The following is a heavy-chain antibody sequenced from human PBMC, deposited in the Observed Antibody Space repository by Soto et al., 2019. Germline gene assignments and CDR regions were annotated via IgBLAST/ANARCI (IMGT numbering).Heavy chain of an antibody. V-gene: IGHV4-34*01. J-gene: IGHJ6*02. D-gene: IGHD2-2*01. CDR1: GGSFSCYY. CDR3: ASGDVVVPAAKRYYGMDV. Sequence: PSETLSLPGAVDGGSFSCYYWIWIGQPPGKGLEWIGEINQSGSTNYNPSLKSRVTISVDTSKNQFSLKLSSVTAADTAVYYCASGDVVVPAAKRYYGMDVWGQGTTVTVSS. CDR2: INQSGST.